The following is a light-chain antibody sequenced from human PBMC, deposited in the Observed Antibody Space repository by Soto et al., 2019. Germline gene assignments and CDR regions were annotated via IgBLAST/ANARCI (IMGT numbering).Light chain of an antibody. J-gene: IGLJ2*01. V-gene: IGLV2-14*01. CDR3: SSYTSSSTPVV. Sequence: QSVLTQPASVSGSPGQSITISCTGTSSDVGGYNYVSWYQHHPGKAPKLMIYEVTNRPSGVSNRFSGSKSGNTASLTISGLQAEDEADYYCSSYTSSSTPVVFGEGTKLTVL. CDR1: SSDVGGYNY. CDR2: EVT.